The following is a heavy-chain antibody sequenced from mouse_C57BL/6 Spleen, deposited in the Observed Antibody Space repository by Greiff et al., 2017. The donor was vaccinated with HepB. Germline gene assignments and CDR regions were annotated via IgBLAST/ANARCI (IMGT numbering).Heavy chain of an antibody. D-gene: IGHD1-1*01. Sequence: QVQLQQSGAELVRPGASVTLSCKASGYTFTDYEMHWVKQTPVHGLEWIGAIDPETGGTAYNQKFKGKAILTADKSSSTAYMELRSLTSEDSAVYYCTRPNYYGSHWYFDVWGTGTTVTVSS. CDR2: IDPETGGT. CDR1: GYTFTDYE. CDR3: TRPNYYGSHWYFDV. V-gene: IGHV1-15*01. J-gene: IGHJ1*03.